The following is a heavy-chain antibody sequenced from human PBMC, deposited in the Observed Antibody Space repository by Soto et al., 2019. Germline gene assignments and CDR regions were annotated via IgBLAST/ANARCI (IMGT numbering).Heavy chain of an antibody. CDR2: IKNKANSYTT. CDR1: GFTFSDYY. CDR3: TRVRLGSRRSTDY. J-gene: IGHJ4*01. D-gene: IGHD6-19*01. V-gene: IGHV3-72*01. Sequence: EVQLVESGGGLVQPGGSLRLSGAASGFTFSDYYMDWVRQAPGKGLEWVGRIKNKANSYTTEYAAPVKGRFIISRDDSKNAVFLQMNRLKTDHAAIYYCTRVRLGSRRSTDYRGQGILVTLSS.